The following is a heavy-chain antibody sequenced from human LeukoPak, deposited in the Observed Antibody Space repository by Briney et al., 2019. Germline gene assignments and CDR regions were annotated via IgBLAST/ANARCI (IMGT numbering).Heavy chain of an antibody. D-gene: IGHD6-19*01. J-gene: IGHJ6*02. CDR2: IGTRGDT. CDR1: GLTLSRYD. V-gene: IGHV3-13*01. Sequence: PGGSLRLSCAASGLTLSRYDMHWVRQATGEGLEWVSAIGTRGDTYYAGSVKGRFTMSRENAKNSLYLQMNSLSAGDTAVYYCVRAPPYSSASRGYYGMDVWGQGTTVTVSS. CDR3: VRAPPYSSASRGYYGMDV.